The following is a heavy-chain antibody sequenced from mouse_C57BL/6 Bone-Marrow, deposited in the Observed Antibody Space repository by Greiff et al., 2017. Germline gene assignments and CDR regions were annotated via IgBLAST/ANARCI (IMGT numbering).Heavy chain of an antibody. CDR3: ARRDYGKDAMDY. CDR1: GFTFSDYG. V-gene: IGHV5-15*01. CDR2: ISNLAYSI. D-gene: IGHD1-1*01. Sequence: EVKLVESGGGLVQPGGSLKLSCAASGFTFSDYGMAWVRQAPRKGPEWVAFISNLAYSIYYADTVTGRFTISRANAENTLYREMSSVRSEDTAMYYCARRDYGKDAMDYWGQGTSVTVSS. J-gene: IGHJ4*01.